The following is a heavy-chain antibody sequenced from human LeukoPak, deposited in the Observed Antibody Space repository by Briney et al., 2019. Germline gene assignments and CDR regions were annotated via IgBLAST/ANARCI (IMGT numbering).Heavy chain of an antibody. D-gene: IGHD2-15*01. CDR3: ARVRSYYYMDV. J-gene: IGHJ6*03. V-gene: IGHV4-59*01. CDR2: IYYSGST. CDR1: GGSISSYY. Sequence: SETLSLTCTVSGGSISSYYWSWMRQPPGKGLEWIGYIYYSGSTNYNPSLKSRVTISVDTSKNHYSLKLSSVTAADTAVYYCARVRSYYYMDVWGKGTTVTVSS.